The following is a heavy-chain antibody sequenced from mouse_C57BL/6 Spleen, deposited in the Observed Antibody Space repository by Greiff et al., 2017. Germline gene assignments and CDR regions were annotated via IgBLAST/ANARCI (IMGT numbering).Heavy chain of an antibody. CDR2: IRLKSDNYAT. J-gene: IGHJ3*01. CDR1: GFTFSNYW. D-gene: IGHD3-1*01. V-gene: IGHV6-3*01. Sequence: EVMLVESGGGLVQPGGSMKLSCVASGFTFSNYWMNWVRQSPEKGLEWVAQIRLKSDNYATHYAESVKGRFTISRDDSKSSVYLQMNNVRAADTGIYYCAAGPAWFAYWGQGTLVTVSA. CDR3: AAGPAWFAY.